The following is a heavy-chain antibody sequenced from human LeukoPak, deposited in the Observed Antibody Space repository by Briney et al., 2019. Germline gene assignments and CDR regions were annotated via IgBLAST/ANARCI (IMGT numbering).Heavy chain of an antibody. V-gene: IGHV3-49*04. CDR2: IRASTYGGTT. CDR1: GFTFGEYA. D-gene: IGHD6-6*01. J-gene: IGHJ4*02. CDR3: ASDAEYTNAFYAPDY. Sequence: PGGSLRLSCAASGFTFGEYALSWVRQAPGKRLEYIGFIRASTYGGTTVYAASVKGRFTISRDDSQSIAYLHMNSLESEDTAIYYCASDAEYTNAFYAPDYWGQGTLVTVSS.